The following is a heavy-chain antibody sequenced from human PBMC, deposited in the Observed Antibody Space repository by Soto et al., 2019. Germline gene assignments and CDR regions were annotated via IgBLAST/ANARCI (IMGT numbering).Heavy chain of an antibody. J-gene: IGHJ3*01. D-gene: IGHD2-15*01. CDR1: GFTFSSYA. Sequence: GGSLRLSCAASGFTFSSYAMSWVRQAPGKELEWVSLISSSSTLIHYADSVKGRFTISRDNAQNSLYLQMNSLRAEDTALYYCARDGGGPDAYELWGQGTMVTVSS. CDR3: ARDGGGPDAYEL. V-gene: IGHV3-48*01. CDR2: ISSSSTLI.